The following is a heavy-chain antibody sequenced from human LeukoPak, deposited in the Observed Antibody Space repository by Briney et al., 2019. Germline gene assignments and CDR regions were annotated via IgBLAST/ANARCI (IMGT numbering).Heavy chain of an antibody. CDR2: ISYDGSNK. Sequence: GRSLRLSCAASGFTFSSYAMHWVRQAPGKGLEWVAVISYDGSNKYYADSVKGRFTISRDSSKNTLYLQMNSLRAEDTAVYFCAKRGIVIRAVIIVGFHKEAYYFDYWGQGALVTVSS. CDR1: GFTFSSYA. V-gene: IGHV3-30*18. CDR3: AKRGIVIRAVIIVGFHKEAYYFDY. J-gene: IGHJ4*02. D-gene: IGHD3-10*01.